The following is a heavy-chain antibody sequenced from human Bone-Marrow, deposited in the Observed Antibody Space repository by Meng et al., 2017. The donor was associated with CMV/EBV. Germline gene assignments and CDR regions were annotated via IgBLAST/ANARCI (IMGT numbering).Heavy chain of an antibody. J-gene: IGHJ5*02. D-gene: IGHD2-21*01. V-gene: IGHV3-48*04. Sequence: GESLKISCAASGFTFSNYGMHWVRQAPGKGLEWVSYISSSGSTIYYADSVKGRFTISRDNAKNSLYLQMNSLRAEDTAVYYCARDLGYCGGDCYSGDPRGQGTLVTVSS. CDR3: ARDLGYCGGDCYSGDP. CDR2: ISSSGSTI. CDR1: GFTFSNYG.